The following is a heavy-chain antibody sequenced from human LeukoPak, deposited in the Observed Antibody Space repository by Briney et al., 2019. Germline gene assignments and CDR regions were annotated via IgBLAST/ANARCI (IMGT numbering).Heavy chain of an antibody. CDR2: IYHSGST. D-gene: IGHD3-10*01. V-gene: IGHV4-4*02. CDR3: ARDLITMVRGVIKTGHWFDP. J-gene: IGHJ5*02. Sequence: SGTLSLTCAVSGGSISSSNWWSWVRQPPGKGLEWIGEIYHSGSTNYNPSLKSRVTISVDKSKNQFSLKLSSVTAADTAVYYCARDLITMVRGVIKTGHWFDPWGQGTLVTVSS. CDR1: GGSISSSNW.